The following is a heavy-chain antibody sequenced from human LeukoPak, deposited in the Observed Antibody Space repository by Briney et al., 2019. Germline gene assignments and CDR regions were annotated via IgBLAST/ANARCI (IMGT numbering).Heavy chain of an antibody. CDR3: ARGYDYVWGSYRSHIDY. Sequence: SETLSLTCAVYGGSFSGYYWSWIRQPPGKGLEWIGEINHSGSTNYNPSLKSRVTISVDTSKNQFSLKLSSVTAADTAVYYCARGYDYVWGSYRSHIDYWGQGTLVTVSS. CDR2: INHSGST. CDR1: GGSFSGYY. V-gene: IGHV4-34*01. D-gene: IGHD3-16*02. J-gene: IGHJ4*02.